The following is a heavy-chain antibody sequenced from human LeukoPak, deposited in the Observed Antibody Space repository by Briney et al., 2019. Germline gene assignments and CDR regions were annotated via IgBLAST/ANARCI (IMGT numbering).Heavy chain of an antibody. CDR3: ARAVLLWFGEFPGWFDP. CDR2: ISAYNGNT. Sequence: GASVKVSCKASGYTFTSYGISWVRQAPGQGLEWMGWISAYNGNTNYAQKLQGRVTMTTDTSTSTAYMELRSLRSDDTAVYYCARAVLLWFGEFPGWFDPWGQGTLVTVSS. J-gene: IGHJ5*02. V-gene: IGHV1-18*01. D-gene: IGHD3-10*01. CDR1: GYTFTSYG.